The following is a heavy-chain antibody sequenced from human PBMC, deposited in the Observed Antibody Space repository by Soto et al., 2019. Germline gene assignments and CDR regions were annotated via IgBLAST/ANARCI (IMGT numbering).Heavy chain of an antibody. CDR2: ISGSGGST. J-gene: IGHJ5*02. V-gene: IGHV3-23*01. CDR3: STDPLAAAPTYNWFDP. Sequence: GGSLRLSCAASGFTFSSYAMSWVRQAPGKGLEWVSAISGSGGSTYYADSVKGRFTISRDNSKNTLYLQMNSLKTEDTAVYYCSTDPLAAAPTYNWFDPWGQGTLVTVSS. CDR1: GFTFSSYA. D-gene: IGHD6-13*01.